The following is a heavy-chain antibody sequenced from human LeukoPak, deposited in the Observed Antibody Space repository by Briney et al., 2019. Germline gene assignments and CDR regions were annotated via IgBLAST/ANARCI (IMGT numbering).Heavy chain of an antibody. D-gene: IGHD2-8*01. CDR1: GGSISSHH. J-gene: IGHJ5*02. CDR2: ICTSGST. Sequence: SETLSLTCTVSGGSISSHHWSWIRQPAGKGLEWIGRICTSGSTNYNPSLKSRVTLSIDTSKSQFSLKLRSVTAADTAVYYCARGYALDPWGQGTLVTVSS. CDR3: ARGYALDP. V-gene: IGHV4-4*07.